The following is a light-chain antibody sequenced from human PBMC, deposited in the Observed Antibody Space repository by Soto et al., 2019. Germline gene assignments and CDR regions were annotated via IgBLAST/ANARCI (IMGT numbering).Light chain of an antibody. CDR2: GNS. CDR3: QSYDSSLSGYV. J-gene: IGLJ1*01. Sequence: QAVVTQPPSVSGAPGQRVTISCTGSSSNIGAGYDVHWYQQLPGTAPKVLICGNSNRPSGVPDRFSGSKSGTSASLAITGLQAEDEADYYCQSYDSSLSGYVFGTGTKLTVL. V-gene: IGLV1-40*01. CDR1: SSNIGAGYD.